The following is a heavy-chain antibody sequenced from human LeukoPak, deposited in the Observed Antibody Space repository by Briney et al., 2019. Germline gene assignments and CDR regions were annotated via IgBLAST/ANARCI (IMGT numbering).Heavy chain of an antibody. V-gene: IGHV4-34*01. J-gene: IGHJ6*03. CDR2: INHSGST. Sequence: PSGTLSLTCAVYGGSFSGYYWSWIRQPPEKGLEWIGEINHSGSTNYNPSLKSRVTISVDTSKNQFSLKLSSVTAADTAVYYCARGKGLGYCSGGSCYSDYYYYYMDVWGKGTTVTVSS. CDR3: ARGKGLGYCSGGSCYSDYYYYYMDV. CDR1: GGSFSGYY. D-gene: IGHD2-15*01.